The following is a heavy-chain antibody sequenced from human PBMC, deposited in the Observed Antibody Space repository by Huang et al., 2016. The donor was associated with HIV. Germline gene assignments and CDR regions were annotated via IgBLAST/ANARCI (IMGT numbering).Heavy chain of an antibody. CDR1: EYTLTELS. CDR2: FDPEIGET. CDR3: ATGFDVFFDF. V-gene: IGHV1-24*01. J-gene: IGHJ4*02. D-gene: IGHD3-9*01. Sequence: QVQLVQSRAEVTKPGASVKVSCKVSEYTLTELSIHWVRQPPGKGLEWMGGFDPEIGETIYAQKFQGRVTMTEETSTGAAFMELSGLRPEDTAVYYCATGFDVFFDFWGQGTLVTVSS.